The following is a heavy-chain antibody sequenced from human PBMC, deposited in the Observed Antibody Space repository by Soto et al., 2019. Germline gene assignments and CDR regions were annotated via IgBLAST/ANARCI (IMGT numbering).Heavy chain of an antibody. Sequence: GGSLRLSCAASGFTFSSYDMHWVRQATGKGLEWVSAIGTAGDTYYPGSVKGRFTISRENAKNSLYLQMNSLRAGDTAVYYCARGDFTVTTGGGRYYYYYYYGMDVWGQGTTVTVSS. J-gene: IGHJ6*02. D-gene: IGHD4-17*01. CDR2: IGTAGDT. CDR1: GFTFSSYD. CDR3: ARGDFTVTTGGGRYYYYYYYGMDV. V-gene: IGHV3-13*01.